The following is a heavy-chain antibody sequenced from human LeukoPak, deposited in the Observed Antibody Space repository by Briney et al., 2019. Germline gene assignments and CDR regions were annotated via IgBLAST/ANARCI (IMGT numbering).Heavy chain of an antibody. D-gene: IGHD4-17*01. CDR3: ARIDDYGDYVGGLDFDY. J-gene: IGHJ4*02. Sequence: AGGSLRLSCAASGFTFSSYSMTWVRQAPGKGLEWVSYISSSSSTIYYADSVKGRFTISRDNAKNSLYLQMNSLRDEDTAVYYCARIDDYGDYVGGLDFDYWGQGTLVTVSS. V-gene: IGHV3-48*02. CDR2: ISSSSSTI. CDR1: GFTFSSYS.